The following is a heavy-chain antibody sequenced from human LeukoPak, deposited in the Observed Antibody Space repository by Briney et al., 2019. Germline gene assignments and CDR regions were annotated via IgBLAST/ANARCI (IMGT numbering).Heavy chain of an antibody. CDR1: GFTFSSYA. D-gene: IGHD2-2*01. V-gene: IGHV3-23*01. CDR2: INGSGGST. CDR3: AKDCSSTSCYLY. Sequence: PGGSLRLSCAASGFTFSSYAMSWVRQAPGEGLEWVSAINGSGGSTYYADSVKGRFTIAIDNSKNTLYLQMNSLRAEDTAVYYCAKDCSSTSCYLYWGQGTLVTVSS. J-gene: IGHJ4*02.